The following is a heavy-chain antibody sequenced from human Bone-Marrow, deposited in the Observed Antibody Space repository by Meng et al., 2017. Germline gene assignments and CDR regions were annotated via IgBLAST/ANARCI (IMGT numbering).Heavy chain of an antibody. D-gene: IGHD4-17*01. CDR1: GFTFSSYS. V-gene: IGHV3-21*01. Sequence: GALKISCAASGFTFSSYSMNWVRQAPGKGLEWVSSISSSSSYIYYADSVKGRFTISRDNAKNSLYLQMNSLRAEDTAVYYCARDTRDYALDYWGHGTRVTVSS. CDR3: ARDTRDYALDY. CDR2: ISSSSSYI. J-gene: IGHJ4*01.